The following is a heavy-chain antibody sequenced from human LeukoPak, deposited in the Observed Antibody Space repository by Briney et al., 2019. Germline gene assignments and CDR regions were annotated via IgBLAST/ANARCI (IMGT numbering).Heavy chain of an antibody. Sequence: SQTLSLTCTVSGGTISSGSYYWGWNGQPAGKGLEGIGRIYNSGSTNYNPSLKSRVTISENTTKNEFSLLLSSVTAADTAVYYCARGWSYYFDYWGQGTLVTVSS. V-gene: IGHV4-61*02. D-gene: IGHD2-15*01. CDR1: GGTISSGSYY. J-gene: IGHJ4*02. CDR3: ARGWSYYFDY. CDR2: IYNSGST.